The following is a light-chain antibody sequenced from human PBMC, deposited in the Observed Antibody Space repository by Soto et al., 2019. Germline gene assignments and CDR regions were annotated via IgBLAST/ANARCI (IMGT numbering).Light chain of an antibody. CDR3: ATWDDSLNGPV. V-gene: IGLV1-44*01. J-gene: IGLJ1*01. Sequence: VLTQPPSASGTPGQRVTISCSGSSSSIGRNFVSWYQQLPGTAPKLLIYGDNQRPSGVPDRLSGSKSGTSASLAISGLQSEDEADYYCATWDDSLNGPVFGTGTKLTVL. CDR2: GDN. CDR1: SSSIGRNF.